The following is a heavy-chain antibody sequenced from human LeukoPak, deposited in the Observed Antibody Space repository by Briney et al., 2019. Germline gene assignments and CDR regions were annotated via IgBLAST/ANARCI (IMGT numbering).Heavy chain of an antibody. CDR3: ARNRLLHEEHAFDI. Sequence: ASVKVSCKASGYTFTGYYMHWVRQAPGQGLEWMGWINPNSGGTNYAQKFQGRVTMTRDTSISTAYMELSRLRSDDTAVYYCARNRLLHEEHAFDIWGQGTMVTVSS. D-gene: IGHD2-15*01. CDR2: INPNSGGT. J-gene: IGHJ3*02. V-gene: IGHV1-2*02. CDR1: GYTFTGYY.